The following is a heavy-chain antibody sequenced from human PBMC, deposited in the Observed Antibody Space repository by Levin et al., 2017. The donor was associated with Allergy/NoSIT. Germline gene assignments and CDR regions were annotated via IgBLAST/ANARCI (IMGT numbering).Heavy chain of an antibody. D-gene: IGHD3-16*02. J-gene: IGHJ4*02. CDR3: ARFVWGSYRGFDY. V-gene: IGHV4-59*01. CDR2: IYDTGNT. Sequence: GSLRLSCTVSGGSISSDNWSWIRQPPGKGLEWIGYIYDTGNTNYNPSLKSRVTLSVDTSKNQFPLKLSSVTPADTAVYYCARFVWGSYRGFDYWGQGTLVTVSS. CDR1: GGSISSDN.